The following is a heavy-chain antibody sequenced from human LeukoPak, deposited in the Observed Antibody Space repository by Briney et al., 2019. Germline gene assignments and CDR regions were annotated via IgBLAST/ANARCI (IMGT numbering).Heavy chain of an antibody. CDR3: ARTYGSELWAFDI. CDR1: GFTFSSYW. Sequence: GGSLRLSCAASGFTFSSYWMSWVRQAPGKGLEWVANIKQDGSEKYYVDSVKGRFTISRDNAKNSLYLQMNSLRAEDTAVYYCARTYGSELWAFDIWGQGTMVTVSS. CDR2: IKQDGSEK. V-gene: IGHV3-7*01. D-gene: IGHD3-10*01. J-gene: IGHJ3*02.